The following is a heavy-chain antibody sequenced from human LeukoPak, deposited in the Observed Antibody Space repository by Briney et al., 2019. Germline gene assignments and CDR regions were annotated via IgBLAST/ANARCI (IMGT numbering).Heavy chain of an antibody. CDR3: ARQWELGFWFDY. CDR1: GGTFSSYA. CDR2: IIPIFGTA. Sequence: SVKVSCKASGGTFSSYAISWVRQAPGQGLEWMGGIIPIFGTANYAQKFQGRVTITTNESTSTAYMELSSLRSEDTAVYYCARQWELGFWFDYWGQGTLVTVSS. V-gene: IGHV1-69*05. J-gene: IGHJ4*02. D-gene: IGHD1-26*01.